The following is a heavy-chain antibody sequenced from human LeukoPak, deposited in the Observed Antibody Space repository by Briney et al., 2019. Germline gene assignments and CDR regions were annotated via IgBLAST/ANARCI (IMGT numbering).Heavy chain of an antibody. D-gene: IGHD4-17*01. Sequence: SETLSLTCTVSGGSISSYYWSWIRQPPGKGLECIGYIHYTGSTNYNASLKSRVTISVDTSKNQFSLKLSSVTAADTAVYYCATNPTDYELQYWGQGTLVTVSS. CDR1: GGSISSYY. V-gene: IGHV4-59*01. J-gene: IGHJ4*02. CDR2: IHYTGST. CDR3: ATNPTDYELQY.